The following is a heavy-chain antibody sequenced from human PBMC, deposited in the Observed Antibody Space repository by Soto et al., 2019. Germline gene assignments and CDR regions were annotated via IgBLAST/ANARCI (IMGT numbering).Heavy chain of an antibody. CDR1: GYTFTAYG. J-gene: IGHJ4*02. Sequence: QVQLVQSGAEMKKPGASVRVSCKASGYTFTAYGITWVRQAPGQGLEYMGWISTHNAKTNYAQKVQGRVTLTTDKSTSTAYMDLRALTSDDTAVYYCARGVAVAAVYYFDYWGQGTLVTVSS. CDR2: ISTHNAKT. V-gene: IGHV1-18*04. D-gene: IGHD6-19*01. CDR3: ARGVAVAAVYYFDY.